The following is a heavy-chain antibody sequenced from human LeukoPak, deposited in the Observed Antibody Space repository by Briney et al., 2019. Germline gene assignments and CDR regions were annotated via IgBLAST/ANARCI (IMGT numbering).Heavy chain of an antibody. D-gene: IGHD4-17*01. J-gene: IGHJ5*02. CDR2: INPNSGGT. V-gene: IGHV1-2*02. Sequence: ASVKVSCKASGYTFTGYYMHWVRQAPGQGLEWMGWINPNSGGTNYAQKFQGRVTMTRDTSISTAYMELSRLRSDDTAVYYCARDGELTVTRRWFDPWGQGTLVTVSS. CDR1: GYTFTGYY. CDR3: ARDGELTVTRRWFDP.